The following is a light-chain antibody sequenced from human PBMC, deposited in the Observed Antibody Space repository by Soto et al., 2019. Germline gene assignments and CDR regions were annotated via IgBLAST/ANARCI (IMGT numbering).Light chain of an antibody. CDR1: GSNIGPNY. CDR3: AIWDLTLSAWV. CDR2: NND. Sequence: QSVLTQPPSASGTPGQRVTMSCSGSGSNIGPNYVYWFQQFPGTAPKLLIYNNDQRPSGVPDRFSGSKSGTSASLDISGLQSEDEADYYCAIWDLTLSAWVFGGGTKLTVL. J-gene: IGLJ3*02. V-gene: IGLV1-47*02.